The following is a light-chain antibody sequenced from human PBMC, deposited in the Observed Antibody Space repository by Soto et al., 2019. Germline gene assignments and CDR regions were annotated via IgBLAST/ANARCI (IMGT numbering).Light chain of an antibody. CDR3: QQFNCFPLT. CDR2: DAS. Sequence: IQLTQSPSSLSASVGDRVTITCRAGQDIGSALAWYQQRPGKAPKLLLYDASNLEAGVPSRFIGSGSGTDFSLTITSLRPADFATYYCQQFNCFPLTFGGGTKVQIK. V-gene: IGKV1-13*02. J-gene: IGKJ4*01. CDR1: QDIGSA.